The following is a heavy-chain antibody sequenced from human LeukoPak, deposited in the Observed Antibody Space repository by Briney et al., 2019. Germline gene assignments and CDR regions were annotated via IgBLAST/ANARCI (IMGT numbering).Heavy chain of an antibody. V-gene: IGHV3-33*01. CDR3: ARARMVGGTTYYFAY. CDR2: IWYDGTTK. J-gene: IGHJ4*02. Sequence: PGGSLRLSCAASGFTFRDYGMHWVRQAPGKGLEWVALIWYDGTTKDYADSVKGRFTISRDNSKNTLYLQMNSLRAEDTAVYYCARARMVGGTTYYFAYWGQATLVTVSS. CDR1: GFTFRDYG. D-gene: IGHD1-26*01.